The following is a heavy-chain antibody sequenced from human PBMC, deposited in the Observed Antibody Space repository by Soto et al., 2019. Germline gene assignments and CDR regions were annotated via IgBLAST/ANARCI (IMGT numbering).Heavy chain of an antibody. Sequence: QVQLVQSGAEVKKPGSSVKVSCKASGGTFSSYSISWVRQAPGQGHEWMGGIIPIFGTANYAQKFQGRVTITADESTSTAYMELSSLRSEDTAGYYCANEYSSSPPYYPIGYWGQGTLVTVSS. CDR2: IIPIFGTA. V-gene: IGHV1-69*01. D-gene: IGHD6-6*01. CDR1: GGTFSSYS. J-gene: IGHJ4*02. CDR3: ANEYSSSPPYYPIGY.